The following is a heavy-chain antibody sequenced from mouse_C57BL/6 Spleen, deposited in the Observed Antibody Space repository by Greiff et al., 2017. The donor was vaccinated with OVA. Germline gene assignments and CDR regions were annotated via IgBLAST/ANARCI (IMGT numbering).Heavy chain of an antibody. V-gene: IGHV1-22*01. CDR2: INPNNGGT. Sequence: VQLQQSGPELVKPGASVKMSCKASGYTFTDYNMHWVKQSHGKSLEWIGYINPNNGGTSYNQKFKGKATLTVNKSSSTAYMELRSLTSEDSAVYYCAIGGYYGNPFDYWGQGTTLTVSS. D-gene: IGHD2-1*01. CDR1: GYTFTDYN. CDR3: AIGGYYGNPFDY. J-gene: IGHJ2*01.